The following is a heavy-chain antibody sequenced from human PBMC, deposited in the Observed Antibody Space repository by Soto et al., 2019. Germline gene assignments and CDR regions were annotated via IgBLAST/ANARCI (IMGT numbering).Heavy chain of an antibody. CDR2: ISSSGSTI. CDR3: ATQGRVPAVRSGMDV. D-gene: IGHD2-2*01. J-gene: IGHJ6*02. Sequence: WGALGVSCAASGFTFSDYYMGWMRQAPGKGLEWVSYISSSGSTIYYADSVKGRFTISMDNAKNSLYLQMNSLRAEDTAVYYCATQGRVPAVRSGMDVWGQGTTVTVSS. CDR1: GFTFSDYY. V-gene: IGHV3-11*01.